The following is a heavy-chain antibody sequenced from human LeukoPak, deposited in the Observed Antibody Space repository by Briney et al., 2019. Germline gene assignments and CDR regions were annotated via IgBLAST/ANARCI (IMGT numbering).Heavy chain of an antibody. V-gene: IGHV3-30*02. CDR1: GFTFSSYG. CDR3: AKDREVVTSPYYYYMDV. D-gene: IGHD3-22*01. CDR2: IRYDGSNK. Sequence: GGSLRLSCAASGFTFSSYGMHWVRQAPGKGLEGVAFIRYDGSNKYYADSVKGRFTISRDNSKNTLYLQMNSLRAEDTAVYYCAKDREVVTSPYYYYMDVWGKGTTVTVSS. J-gene: IGHJ6*03.